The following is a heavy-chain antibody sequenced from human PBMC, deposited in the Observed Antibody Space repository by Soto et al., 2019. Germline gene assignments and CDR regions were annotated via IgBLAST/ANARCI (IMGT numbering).Heavy chain of an antibody. CDR1: GYTFTGYY. V-gene: IGHV1-2*02. D-gene: IGHD6-13*01. CDR3: ARGDSSSWYYYYYGMDV. J-gene: IGHJ6*02. CDR2: INPNSGGT. Sequence: GASGKGSCKASGYTFTGYYMHWVRQAPGQGLGWMGWINPNSGGTNYAQKFQGRVTMTRDTSISTAYMELSRLRSDDTAVYYCARGDSSSWYYYYYGMDVWVQGTTVTVSS.